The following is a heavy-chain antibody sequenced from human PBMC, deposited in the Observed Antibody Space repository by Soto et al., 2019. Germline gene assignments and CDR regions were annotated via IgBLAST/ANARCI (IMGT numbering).Heavy chain of an antibody. CDR3: ARNKGYCDSTSCYGMDV. CDR1: GYSFTTYW. Sequence: GESLKISCEGPGYSFTTYWIGWVRQMPGKGLEWMGSLYPGDSDTRYSPSFQGRVTISVDKSISTAYLQWNSLKASDTAMYFCARNKGYCDSTSCYGMDVWGQGTTVTVSS. V-gene: IGHV5-51*01. CDR2: LYPGDSDT. D-gene: IGHD2-2*01. J-gene: IGHJ6*02.